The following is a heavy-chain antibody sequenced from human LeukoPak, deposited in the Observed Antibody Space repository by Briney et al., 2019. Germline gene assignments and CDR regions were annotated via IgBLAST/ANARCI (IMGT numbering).Heavy chain of an antibody. Sequence: GESLKISCKASGYSFTSYWIGWVRQMLGKGLGWMGIIYPGDSDTRYSPSFQGQVTISADKSITTAYLQWSSLMASDTAVYYCARRVRGQGAFDIWGQGTMVTVSS. CDR3: ARRVRGQGAFDI. J-gene: IGHJ3*02. CDR2: IYPGDSDT. D-gene: IGHD3-10*01. V-gene: IGHV5-51*01. CDR1: GYSFTSYW.